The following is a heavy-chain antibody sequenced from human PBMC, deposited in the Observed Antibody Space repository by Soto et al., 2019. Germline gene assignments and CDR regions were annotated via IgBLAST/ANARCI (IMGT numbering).Heavy chain of an antibody. Sequence: QEHLVESGGGLVKPGGSLRLSCAASGFSFSDYYMSWIRQAPGKGLEWVAYISTRGSSTYYADSVKGRFTISRDNAKKSLYLQLSSLRAEDTAVYYCARDSEGEAPDILTTNYGMDVWGQGTTVTVSS. CDR1: GFSFSDYY. D-gene: IGHD3-9*01. V-gene: IGHV3-11*01. CDR2: ISTRGSST. CDR3: ARDSEGEAPDILTTNYGMDV. J-gene: IGHJ6*02.